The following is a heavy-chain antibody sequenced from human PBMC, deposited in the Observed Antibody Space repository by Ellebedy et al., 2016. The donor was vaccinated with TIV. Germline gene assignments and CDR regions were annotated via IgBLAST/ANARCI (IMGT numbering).Heavy chain of an antibody. CDR3: AKKYSDSSDIDLDAFDI. V-gene: IGHV1-69*13. Sequence: ASVKVSCXASGGTFSIYAISWVRQPHGQGLELMGGFIPLFGTRNYAQKFQGGVTITADDSTSTAYMELSSLRSEDTAVYYCAKKYSDSSDIDLDAFDIWGQGTMVTVSS. D-gene: IGHD6-6*01. CDR2: FIPLFGTR. J-gene: IGHJ3*02. CDR1: GGTFSIYA.